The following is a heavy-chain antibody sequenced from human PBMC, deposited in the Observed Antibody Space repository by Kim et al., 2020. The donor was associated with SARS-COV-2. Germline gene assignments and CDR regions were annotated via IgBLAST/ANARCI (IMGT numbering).Heavy chain of an antibody. CDR3: ASYCSSTSCYYFDD. V-gene: IGHV3-48*02. J-gene: IGHJ4*02. Sequence: ADAGKGRFTISRDNAKNSLYLKMNSLRDEDTAVYYCASYCSSTSCYYFDDWGQGTLVTVSS. D-gene: IGHD2-2*01.